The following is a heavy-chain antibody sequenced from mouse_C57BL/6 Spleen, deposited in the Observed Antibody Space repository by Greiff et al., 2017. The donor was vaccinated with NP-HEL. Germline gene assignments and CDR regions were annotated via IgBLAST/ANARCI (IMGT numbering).Heavy chain of an antibody. D-gene: IGHD4-1*02. V-gene: IGHV1-69*01. CDR2: IDPSDSYT. J-gene: IGHJ3*01. CDR3: ASQLGSWFAY. Sequence: QVQLQQPGAELVMPGASVKLSCKASGYTLTSYWMHWVKQRPGQGLEWIGEIDPSDSYTNYNQKFKGKSTLTVDKSSSTAYMQLSSLTSEDSAVYYCASQLGSWFAYWGQGTLVTVSA. CDR1: GYTLTSYW.